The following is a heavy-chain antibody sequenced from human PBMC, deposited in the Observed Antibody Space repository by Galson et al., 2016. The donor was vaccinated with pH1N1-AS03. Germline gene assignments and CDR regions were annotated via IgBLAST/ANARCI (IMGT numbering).Heavy chain of an antibody. Sequence: SLRLSCAASGFTFSSFGMHWVRRAPGKGLEWVAFIRFDGSVRFYADSVKGRFTISRDDSKNTLYLQMNSLRAEDTAVYFCAKVSAGSSSYNHFDHWGQGTLVIVSS. CDR1: GFTFSSFG. V-gene: IGHV3-30*02. J-gene: IGHJ4*02. CDR2: IRFDGSVR. D-gene: IGHD2-2*01. CDR3: AKVSAGSSSYNHFDH.